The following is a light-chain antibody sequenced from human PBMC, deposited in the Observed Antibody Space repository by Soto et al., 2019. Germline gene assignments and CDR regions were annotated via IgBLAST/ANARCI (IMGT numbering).Light chain of an antibody. CDR1: QSIGSSY. J-gene: IGKJ2*01. CDR3: QQYGNPPWT. V-gene: IGKV3-20*01. CDR2: DTS. Sequence: ETVLTQSPGTLSLSPGERATLSCRASQSIGSSYLAWYQQKPGQAPRLLIYDTSIRATGIPNRFSGSGSGTDFTLTISRLEPEDFAVYHCQQYGNPPWTFGQGTRLEIK.